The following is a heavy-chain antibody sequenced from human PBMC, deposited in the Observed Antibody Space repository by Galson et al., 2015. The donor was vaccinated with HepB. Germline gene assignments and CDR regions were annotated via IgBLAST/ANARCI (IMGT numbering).Heavy chain of an antibody. J-gene: IGHJ4*02. CDR3: ARDEGRGWFTPDY. V-gene: IGHV3-33*01. D-gene: IGHD6-19*01. Sequence: SLRLSCAASGFTFSSYGMHWVRQAPGKGLEWVAVIWYDGSNKYYADSVKGRFTISRDSSKNTVFLQMNSLRAEDTAVYYCARDEGRGWFTPDYWGQGTLVTVSS. CDR2: IWYDGSNK. CDR1: GFTFSSYG.